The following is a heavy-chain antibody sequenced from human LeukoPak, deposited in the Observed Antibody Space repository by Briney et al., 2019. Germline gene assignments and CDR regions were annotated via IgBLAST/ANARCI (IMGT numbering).Heavy chain of an antibody. CDR2: ISGSGGST. CDR3: ARDRGSGYYFSLDY. V-gene: IGHV3-23*01. CDR1: GFTFSSYA. D-gene: IGHD3-22*01. J-gene: IGHJ4*02. Sequence: GGSLRLSCAASGFTFSSYAMSWVRQAPGKGLEWVSAISGSGGSTYYADSVKGRFTISRDNSKNTLYLQMNSLRAEDTAVYYCARDRGSGYYFSLDYWGQGTLVTVSS.